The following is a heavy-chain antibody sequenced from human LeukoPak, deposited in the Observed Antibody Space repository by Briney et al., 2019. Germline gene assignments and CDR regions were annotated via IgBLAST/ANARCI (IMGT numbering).Heavy chain of an antibody. D-gene: IGHD5-18*01. CDR2: IYYSGST. CDR3: ARDVVDTAMA. Sequence: SQTLSLTCTVSGGSISSGDYYWTWIRQPPGKGLEWIGYIYYSGSTYYNPSLKSRLTISLDTSKNQFSLRLSSVTAADTAVYYCARDVVDTAMAWGQGTLVTVSS. J-gene: IGHJ5*02. V-gene: IGHV4-30-4*01. CDR1: GGSISSGDYY.